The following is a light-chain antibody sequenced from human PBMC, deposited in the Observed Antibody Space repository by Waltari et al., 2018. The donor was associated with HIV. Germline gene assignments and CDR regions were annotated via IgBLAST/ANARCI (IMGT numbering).Light chain of an antibody. CDR1: QSISSW. CDR3: QQYNSYPWT. Sequence: DIQMTQSPSTLSASVGDRVTITCRASQSISSWLSWYQQKRGKAPKLLIYKASSLESGVPSRFSGRGSGTDFTLTISSLQADDFATYYCQQYNSYPWTFGQGTKVEIK. J-gene: IGKJ1*01. V-gene: IGKV1-5*03. CDR2: KAS.